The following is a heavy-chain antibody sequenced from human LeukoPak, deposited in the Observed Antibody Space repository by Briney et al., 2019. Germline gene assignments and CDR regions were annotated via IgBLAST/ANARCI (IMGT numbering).Heavy chain of an antibody. J-gene: IGHJ5*02. D-gene: IGHD1-26*01. V-gene: IGHV4-38-2*02. Sequence: SETLSFTCTVSGYSISSGYYWGWIRQPPGKGLEWIGSIYHSGSTYYNPSLKSRVTISVDTSKNQFSLKLSSVTAADTAVYYCARDWVIYSGSYYATRFDPWGQGTLVTVS. CDR2: IYHSGST. CDR3: ARDWVIYSGSYYATRFDP. CDR1: GYSISSGYY.